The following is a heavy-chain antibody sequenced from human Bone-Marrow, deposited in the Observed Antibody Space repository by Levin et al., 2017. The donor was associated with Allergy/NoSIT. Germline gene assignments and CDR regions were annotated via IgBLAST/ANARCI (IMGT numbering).Heavy chain of an antibody. V-gene: IGHV4-61*01. CDR2: IYHSGET. D-gene: IGHD6-19*01. CDR1: GGSVRGGSYY. Sequence: SQTLSLPCTVSGGSVRGGSYYWSWIRQPRGAGLEWIGYIYHSGETNYNPSLKSRVSISLDTSKNQFSLNLNSLTAADTALYYCARAIQYSSGWVWAYFDSWGQGTLVTVSS. J-gene: IGHJ4*02. CDR3: ARAIQYSSGWVWAYFDS.